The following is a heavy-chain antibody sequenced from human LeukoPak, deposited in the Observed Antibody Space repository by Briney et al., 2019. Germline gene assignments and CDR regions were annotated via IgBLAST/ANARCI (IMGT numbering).Heavy chain of an antibody. CDR3: ASIGVAGQFDY. CDR1: GFTFSSYW. Sequence: PGGSLRLSCAASGFTFSSYWMHWVRQAPGMGLEWVSVIYSGGGTYYADSVKGRFTISRDNSKNTLYLQMNSLRAEDTAVYYCASIGVAGQFDYWGQGTLVTVSS. CDR2: IYSGGGT. V-gene: IGHV3-53*01. D-gene: IGHD6-19*01. J-gene: IGHJ4*02.